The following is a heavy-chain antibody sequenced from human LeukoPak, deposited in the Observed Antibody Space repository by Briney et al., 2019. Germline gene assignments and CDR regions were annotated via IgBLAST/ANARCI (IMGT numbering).Heavy chain of an antibody. Sequence: HSGGSLRLSCAASGFTFTNYAMTWVRQAPGKGLEWVAATVGIGPDTYHADSVKGRFTISRDNSKNILYLQMNSLRVEDTAVYYCTKASAARCIGVFCYPFDHWGQGTLVTVSS. D-gene: IGHD2-15*01. V-gene: IGHV3-23*01. CDR2: TVGIGPDT. J-gene: IGHJ4*02. CDR1: GFTFTNYA. CDR3: TKASAARCIGVFCYPFDH.